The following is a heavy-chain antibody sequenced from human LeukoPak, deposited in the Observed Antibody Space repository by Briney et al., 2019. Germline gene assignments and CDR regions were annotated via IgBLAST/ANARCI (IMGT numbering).Heavy chain of an antibody. J-gene: IGHJ5*02. V-gene: IGHV1-18*01. CDR2: ISCYNGDT. Sequence: GASVKVSCKASGYPFNKFGISWVRQAPGQGLEWMGWISCYNGDTHYAQKLQGRVTLTTDTPTTTVYMELRSLGSDDTAVYYCARDPSNTSGWKTWFDTWGQGTPVIVSS. CDR1: GYPFNKFG. D-gene: IGHD6-19*01. CDR3: ARDPSNTSGWKTWFDT.